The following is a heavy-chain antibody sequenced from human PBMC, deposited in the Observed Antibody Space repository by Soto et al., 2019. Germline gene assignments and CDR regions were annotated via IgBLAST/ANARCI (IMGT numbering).Heavy chain of an antibody. V-gene: IGHV4-59*01. CDR3: ARGGGVYYFDY. CDR2: IYYSGIT. CDR1: GGSISSYY. Sequence: QVQLQESGPGLVKPSETLSLTCTVSGGSISSYYWSWIRQPPGKGLEWIGYIYYSGITDYNSSLKSRVTISVDTSKSQFSLKLSSVTAADTAVYSCARGGGVYYFDYWGQGTLVTVSS. D-gene: IGHD2-8*02. J-gene: IGHJ4*02.